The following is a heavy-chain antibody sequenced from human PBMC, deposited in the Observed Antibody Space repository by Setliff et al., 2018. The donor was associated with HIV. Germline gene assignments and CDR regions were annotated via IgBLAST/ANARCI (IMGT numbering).Heavy chain of an antibody. CDR2: IYYSGST. J-gene: IGHJ4*02. D-gene: IGHD6-6*01. Sequence: SETLSLTCTVSGGSISSSSYYWGWIRQPPGKGLEWIGSIYYSGSTYYNPSLKSRVTISVDTSKNQFSLKLSSVTAADTAVYYCARGELIEYSSSSRVFDYWGQGTLVTSPQ. CDR3: ARGELIEYSSSSRVFDY. CDR1: GGSISSSSYY. V-gene: IGHV4-39*01.